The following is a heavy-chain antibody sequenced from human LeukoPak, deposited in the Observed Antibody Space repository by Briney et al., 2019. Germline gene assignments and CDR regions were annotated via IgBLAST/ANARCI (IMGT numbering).Heavy chain of an antibody. V-gene: IGHV3-30*02. Sequence: GGSLRLSCAASGFTFSSYGMHWVRQAPGKGLEWVAFIRYDGSNKYYADSVKGRFTISRDNSKNTLYLQMNSLRAEDTAVYYCAKARLAQNWFDPWGQGTLVTVSS. CDR1: GFTFSSYG. CDR2: IRYDGSNK. J-gene: IGHJ5*02. CDR3: AKARLAQNWFDP.